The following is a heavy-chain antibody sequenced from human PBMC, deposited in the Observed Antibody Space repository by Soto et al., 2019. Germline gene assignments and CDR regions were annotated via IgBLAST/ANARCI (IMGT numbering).Heavy chain of an antibody. V-gene: IGHV3-21*01. D-gene: IGHD2-2*01. CDR3: VRLTSRASYFDS. J-gene: IGHJ4*02. CDR2: ISSSGSYI. Sequence: PGGSLRLSCAASGFTFSSFSIDWVRQAPGKGLEWVSSISSSGSYISYADSVKGRFTLSRDNAKNSLELQMDSLRAEDTAVYYCVRLTSRASYFDSWGQGAPVTVSS. CDR1: GFTFSSFS.